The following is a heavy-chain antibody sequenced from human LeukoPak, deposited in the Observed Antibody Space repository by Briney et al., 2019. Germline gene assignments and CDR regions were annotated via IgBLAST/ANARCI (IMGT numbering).Heavy chain of an antibody. CDR3: ARGISIAALYYFDY. CDR1: GGTFSSYA. J-gene: IGHJ4*02. V-gene: IGHV1-69*06. CDR2: IIPIFGTA. Sequence: GASVKVSCKASGGTFSSYAISWVRQAPGQGLEWMGGIIPIFGTANYAQKFQGRVTITADKSTSTAYMELSSLRSEDTAVYYCARGISIAALYYFDYWGQGTLVTVSS. D-gene: IGHD6-6*01.